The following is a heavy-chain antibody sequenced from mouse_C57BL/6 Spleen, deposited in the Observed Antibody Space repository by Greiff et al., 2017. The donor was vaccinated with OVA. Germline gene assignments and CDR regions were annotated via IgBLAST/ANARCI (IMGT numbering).Heavy chain of an antibody. V-gene: IGHV1-55*01. CDR2: IYPGSGST. D-gene: IGHD1-1*01. J-gene: IGHJ4*01. Sequence: VQLQQPGAELVKPGASVKMSCKASGYTFTSYWITWVKQRPGQGLEWIGDIYPGSGSTNYNEKFKSKATLTVDPSSRTAYMQLSSLTSEDSAVYYWARCGYGSSGERDYWGQGTSVTVAS. CDR1: GYTFTSYW. CDR3: ARCGYGSSGERDY.